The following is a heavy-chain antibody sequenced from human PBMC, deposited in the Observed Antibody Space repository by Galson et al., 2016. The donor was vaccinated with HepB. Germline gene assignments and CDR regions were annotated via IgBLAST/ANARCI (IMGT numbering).Heavy chain of an antibody. V-gene: IGHV2-5*01. CDR3: ARPQISGLFDS. CDR1: GFSLSSDTVG. D-gene: IGHD6-19*01. Sequence: PALVKPTQTLTLTCTFSGFSLSSDTVGVGWVRQPPGKALEWLALIFSSDDKRYSPSPKNRLTITRDTSKNQVVLTMTNMDPLDTAVYYCARPQISGLFDSWGQGTLVTVSS. J-gene: IGHJ4*02. CDR2: IFSSDDK.